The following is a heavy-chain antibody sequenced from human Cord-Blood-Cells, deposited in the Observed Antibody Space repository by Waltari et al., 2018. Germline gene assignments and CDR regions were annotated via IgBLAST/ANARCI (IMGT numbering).Heavy chain of an antibody. CDR3: ARKSSSWYYYYYGMDV. CDR1: GGSISSSSYY. CDR2: IYYSGST. J-gene: IGHJ6*02. Sequence: QLQLQESGPGLVKPSETLSRTCTVSGGSISSSSYYWGWIRQPPGKGLEWIGSIYYSGSTYYNPSLKSRVTISVDTSKNQFSLKLSSVTAADTAVYYCARKSSSWYYYYYGMDVWGQGTTVTVSS. V-gene: IGHV4-39*01. D-gene: IGHD6-13*01.